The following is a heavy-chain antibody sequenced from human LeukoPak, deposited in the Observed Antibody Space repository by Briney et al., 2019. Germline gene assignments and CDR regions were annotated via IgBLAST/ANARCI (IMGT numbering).Heavy chain of an antibody. V-gene: IGHV3-21*04. CDR3: ARGDRSGWYFDY. J-gene: IGHJ4*02. CDR1: GFSLRDYS. CDR2: ISSSSSYI. D-gene: IGHD6-19*01. Sequence: GGSLRLSCAASGFSLRDYSMDWVRQAPGKGLEWVSSISSSSSYIYYADSVKGRFTISRDNAKNSLYLQMNSLRAEDTALYRCARGDRSGWYFDYWGQGTLVTVSS.